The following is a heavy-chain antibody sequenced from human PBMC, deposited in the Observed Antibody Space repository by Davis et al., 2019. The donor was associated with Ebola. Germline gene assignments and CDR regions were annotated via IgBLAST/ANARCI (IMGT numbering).Heavy chain of an antibody. CDR1: GGSISSGDYY. V-gene: IGHV4-30-4*01. CDR2: IYYSGST. CDR3: ARSRDLYGMDV. J-gene: IGHJ6*02. Sequence: SETLSLTCTVSGGSISSGDYYWSWIRQPPGKGLEWIGYIYYSGSTYYNPSLKSRVTISVDTSKNQFSLKLSSVTAADTAVYYCARSRDLYGMDVWGQGTTVIVS.